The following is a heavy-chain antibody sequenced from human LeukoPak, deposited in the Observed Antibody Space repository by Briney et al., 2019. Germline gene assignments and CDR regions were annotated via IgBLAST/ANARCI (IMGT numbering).Heavy chain of an antibody. CDR1: GITFRNYG. Sequence: GGSLRLSCAASGITFRNYGMHWVRQAPGKGLEWVAFIWYDGSNKYYADSVKGRFTISRDNSRNTLFLQMNSLRAEDTAVYYCATDRATQYFDYWGQGTLVSASS. V-gene: IGHV3-30*02. J-gene: IGHJ4*02. D-gene: IGHD2-15*01. CDR3: ATDRATQYFDY. CDR2: IWYDGSNK.